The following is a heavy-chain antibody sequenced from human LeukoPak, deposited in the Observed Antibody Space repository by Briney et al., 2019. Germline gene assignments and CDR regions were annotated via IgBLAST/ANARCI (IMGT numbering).Heavy chain of an antibody. CDR1: HFTFDDYA. CDR3: ARVPRYYGSGSYDY. D-gene: IGHD3-10*01. V-gene: IGHV3-74*01. CDR2: INSDGSST. Sequence: GGSLRLSCAASHFTFDDYAMHWVRQAPGKGLVWVSRINSDGSSTSYADSVKGRFTISRDNAKNTLYLQMNSLRAEDTAVYYCARVPRYYGSGSYDYWGQGTLVTVSS. J-gene: IGHJ4*02.